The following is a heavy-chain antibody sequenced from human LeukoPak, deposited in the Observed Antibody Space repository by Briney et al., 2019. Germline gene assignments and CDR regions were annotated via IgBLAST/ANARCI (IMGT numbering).Heavy chain of an antibody. V-gene: IGHV4-39*07. CDR2: IYYSGST. D-gene: IGHD2-21*01. Sequence: SETLSLTCTVSGGSISSSSYYWGWIRQPPGKGLEWIGSIYYSGSTYYNPSLKSRVTISVDTSKNQFSLKLSSVTAADTAVYYCARIHLVVVRGGHAFDIWGQGTMVTVSS. CDR3: ARIHLVVVRGGHAFDI. J-gene: IGHJ3*02. CDR1: GGSISSSSYY.